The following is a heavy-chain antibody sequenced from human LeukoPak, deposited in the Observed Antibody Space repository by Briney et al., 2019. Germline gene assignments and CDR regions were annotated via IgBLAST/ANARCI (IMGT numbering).Heavy chain of an antibody. CDR2: ISSSGSTI. CDR1: GFTFDDYG. V-gene: IGHV3-11*04. Sequence: GGSLRLSCAASGFTFDDYGMSWVRQAPGKGLEWVSYISSSGSTIYYADSVKGRFTISRDNAKNSLYLQMNSLRAEDTAVYYCARDRDWNSGFDYWGQGTLVTVSS. D-gene: IGHD1-7*01. J-gene: IGHJ4*02. CDR3: ARDRDWNSGFDY.